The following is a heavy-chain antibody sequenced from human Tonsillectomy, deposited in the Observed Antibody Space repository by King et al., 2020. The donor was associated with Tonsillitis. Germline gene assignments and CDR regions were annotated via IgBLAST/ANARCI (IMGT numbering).Heavy chain of an antibody. CDR2: ISCNSVKI. Sequence: VQLVESGGGLVQPGRSLRLSCAASGFTFDDYGMHWVRQAPGKGLEGVSGISCNSVKIGYVDSVKGRFTISRDSAKNSLYLHMNSLRAEDTALYYCAKEERIVGATLGGFDYWGQGTLVTVSS. J-gene: IGHJ4*02. D-gene: IGHD1-26*01. CDR1: GFTFDDYG. V-gene: IGHV3-9*01. CDR3: AKEERIVGATLGGFDY.